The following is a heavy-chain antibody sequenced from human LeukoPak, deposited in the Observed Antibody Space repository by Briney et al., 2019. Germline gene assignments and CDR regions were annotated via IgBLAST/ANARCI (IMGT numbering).Heavy chain of an antibody. CDR2: IYYGANT. CDR3: ARGTLEGDYFDY. D-gene: IGHD2-21*01. J-gene: IGHJ4*02. V-gene: IGHV4-39*01. Sequence: SETLSLTCTVSGGSISSSTYYWGWIRQPPGKGLEWIGNIYYGANTYYNPSLRNRVTISADTSKNQFSLKLSSVTAADTAVYYCARGTLEGDYFDYWGQGTLVTVSS. CDR1: GGSISSSTYY.